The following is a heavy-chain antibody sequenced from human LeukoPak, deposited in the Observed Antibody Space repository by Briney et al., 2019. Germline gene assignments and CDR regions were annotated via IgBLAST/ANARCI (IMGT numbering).Heavy chain of an antibody. Sequence: GGSLRLSCAASGFTFSGSWMSWVRQAPGKGLEWVANMNQDGSAKGYVDSVKGRFTISRDNARNSLYLQMSSLRPEDTAVYYCATYTHWVAGDVWGQGTTVTVSS. D-gene: IGHD3-16*01. J-gene: IGHJ6*02. CDR3: ATYTHWVAGDV. CDR1: GFTFSGSW. V-gene: IGHV3-7*01. CDR2: MNQDGSAK.